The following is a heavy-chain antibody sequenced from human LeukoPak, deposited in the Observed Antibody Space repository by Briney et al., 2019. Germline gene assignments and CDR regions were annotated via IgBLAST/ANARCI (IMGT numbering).Heavy chain of an antibody. V-gene: IGHV1-46*01. J-gene: IGHJ3*02. D-gene: IGHD1-1*01. CDR1: GYNFTTYY. Sequence: ASVMVSSKAAGYNFTTYYMHWLRQAPGQGVEGRGRINPSGGSTSYAQKFQGRDTMTRDTSTSTAYMELSSLRSEDTAGYYCAAPVGYSDVFDIWGQGAMVTVSS. CDR2: INPSGGST. CDR3: AAPVGYSDVFDI.